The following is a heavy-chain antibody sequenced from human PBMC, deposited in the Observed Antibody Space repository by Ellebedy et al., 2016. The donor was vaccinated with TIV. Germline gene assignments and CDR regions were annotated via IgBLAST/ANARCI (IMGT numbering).Heavy chain of an antibody. Sequence: GGSLRLXXAASGFTFSSYWMSWVRQAPGKGLEWVANIKQDGSEKYYVDSVKGRFTISRDNAKNSLYLQMNSLRAEDTAVYYCARDGFIAVAGTGDAFDIWGQGTMVTVSS. V-gene: IGHV3-7*01. D-gene: IGHD6-19*01. CDR3: ARDGFIAVAGTGDAFDI. CDR2: IKQDGSEK. J-gene: IGHJ3*02. CDR1: GFTFSSYW.